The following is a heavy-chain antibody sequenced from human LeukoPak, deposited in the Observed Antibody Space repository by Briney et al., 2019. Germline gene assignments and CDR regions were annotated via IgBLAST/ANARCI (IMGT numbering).Heavy chain of an antibody. V-gene: IGHV4-59*08. D-gene: IGHD6-13*01. J-gene: IGHJ2*01. Sequence: TTSETLSLTCTVSGGSISSYYWSWIRQPPGKGLEWIGYIYYSGSTNYNPSLKSRVTISVDTSKNQFSLKLSSVTAADTAVYYCASLIAAVDGWYFDLWGRGTLVTVSS. CDR1: GGSISSYY. CDR2: IYYSGST. CDR3: ASLIAAVDGWYFDL.